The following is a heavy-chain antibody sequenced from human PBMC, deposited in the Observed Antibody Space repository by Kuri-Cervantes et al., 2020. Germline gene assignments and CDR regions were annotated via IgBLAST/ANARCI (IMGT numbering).Heavy chain of an antibody. Sequence: SVKVSCKASGDTFSNYSISWVRQAPGQGLEWMGGIIPIFGTANYAQKFQGRVTIAADKSTSTAYMELSSLRSEDTAVYYCARVGRAVAGGSDGYYYYGMDVWGQGTTVTVSS. CDR1: GDTFSNYS. J-gene: IGHJ6*02. CDR2: IIPIFGTA. D-gene: IGHD6-19*01. CDR3: ARVGRAVAGGSDGYYYYGMDV. V-gene: IGHV1-69*06.